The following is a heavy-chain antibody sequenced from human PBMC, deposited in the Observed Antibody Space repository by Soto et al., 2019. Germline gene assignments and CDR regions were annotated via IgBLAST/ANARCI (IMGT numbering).Heavy chain of an antibody. CDR3: ARTSSTSCYGGY. CDR2: ISAYNGNT. D-gene: IGHD2-2*01. V-gene: IGHV1-18*01. Sequence: QVQLVQSGGEVKKPGASVKVSCNASCYPFTSYGISWVRQAPGQGLEWMGWISAYNGNTNYAQKLQGRVNMTNDPSTSTAYMELRSLRCDVAAVYYCARTSSTSCYGGYWGQGTLVTVSS. CDR1: CYPFTSYG. J-gene: IGHJ4*02.